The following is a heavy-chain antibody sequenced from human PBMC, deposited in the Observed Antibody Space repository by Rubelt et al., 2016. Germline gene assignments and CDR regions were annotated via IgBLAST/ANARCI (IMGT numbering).Heavy chain of an antibody. V-gene: IGHV4-59*01. CDR2: IYYSGSP. D-gene: IGHD2-21*02. CDR3: ARVTTYCGGDCFYGAFDI. J-gene: IGHJ3*02. CDR1: GGSISSYY. Sequence: QVQLQESGPGLVKPSETLSLTCTVSGGSISSYYWSWIRQPPGKGLEWIGYIYYSGSPNYNPPLRWGATICVDTPKNKFCPKLSSVTAADTAVYYCARVTTYCGGDCFYGAFDIWGQGTMVTVSS.